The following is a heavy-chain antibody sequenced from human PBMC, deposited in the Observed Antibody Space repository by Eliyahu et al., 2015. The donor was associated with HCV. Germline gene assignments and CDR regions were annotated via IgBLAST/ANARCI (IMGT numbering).Heavy chain of an antibody. CDR1: GGSFXGYY. V-gene: IGHV4-34*01. CDR3: ARRPLRGKNYYYYYYMDV. J-gene: IGHJ6*03. Sequence: QVQLQQWGAGLLKPSETLSLTCAVYGGSFXGYYWXWIRQPPGKGLEWIGEINHSGSTNYNPSLKSRVTISVDTSKNQFSLKLSSVTAADTAVYYCARRPLRGKNYYYYYYMDVWGKGTTVTVSS. CDR2: INHSGST. D-gene: IGHD3-10*01.